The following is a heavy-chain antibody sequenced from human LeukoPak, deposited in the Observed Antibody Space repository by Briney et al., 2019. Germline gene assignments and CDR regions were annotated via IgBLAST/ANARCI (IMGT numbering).Heavy chain of an antibody. Sequence: SETLSLTCAVYGGSFSGYYWGWIRQPPGKGLEWIGEINHSGSTNYNPSLKSRVTISVDTSKNQFSLKLSSVTAADTAVYYCAGETTVTTFHYWGQGTLVTVSS. D-gene: IGHD4-17*01. J-gene: IGHJ4*02. CDR2: INHSGST. CDR1: GGSFSGYY. V-gene: IGHV4-34*01. CDR3: AGETTVTTFHY.